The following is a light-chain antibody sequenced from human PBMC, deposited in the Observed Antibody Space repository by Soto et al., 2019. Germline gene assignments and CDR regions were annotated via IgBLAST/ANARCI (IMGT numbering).Light chain of an antibody. CDR2: DDN. Sequence: QSVLTQPPSVSAAPGQKVTISCSGGSSNIGGNSVSWYQQLPGTAPKLLIYDDNKRPSGIPDRFSGSKSGTSATLGITGFQTGDEADYYCQSYDGTLSGSYVFGLGTKVTVL. CDR3: QSYDGTLSGSYV. J-gene: IGLJ1*01. V-gene: IGLV1-51*01. CDR1: SSNIGGNS.